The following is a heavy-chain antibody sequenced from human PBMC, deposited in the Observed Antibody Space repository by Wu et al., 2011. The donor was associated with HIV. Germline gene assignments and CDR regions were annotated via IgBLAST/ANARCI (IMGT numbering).Heavy chain of an antibody. V-gene: IGHV1-69*14. CDR3: ARGGVVGAPFDY. D-gene: IGHD1-26*01. J-gene: IGHJ4*02. Sequence: QVQLVQSGAAVKKPGSSVKVSCKASGGTFNSYGITWVRQAPGQGLEWMGGIIPIFGTANYAQKFQGRVTITADKSTSTAYMELSSLRSEDTAMYYCARGGVVGAPFDYWGQGTLVTVSS. CDR2: IIPIFGTA. CDR1: GGTFNSYG.